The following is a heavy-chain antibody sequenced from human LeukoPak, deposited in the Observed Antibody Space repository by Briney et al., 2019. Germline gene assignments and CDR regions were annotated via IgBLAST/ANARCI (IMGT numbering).Heavy chain of an antibody. V-gene: IGHV1-69*13. Sequence: GASVKVSCTASRGTFSSYAISWVRQAPGQGLEWMVGIIPIFGTANYAQKFQGRVTITADESTSTAYMELSSLRSEDTAVYYCARVRSIYDSSGYYSLYYFDYWGQGTLVTVSS. J-gene: IGHJ4*02. CDR1: RGTFSSYA. CDR3: ARVRSIYDSSGYYSLYYFDY. CDR2: IIPIFGTA. D-gene: IGHD3-22*01.